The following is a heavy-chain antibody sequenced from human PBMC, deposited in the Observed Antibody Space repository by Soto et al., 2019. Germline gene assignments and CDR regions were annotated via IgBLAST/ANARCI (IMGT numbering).Heavy chain of an antibody. Sequence: SETLSLTCTVSGGSISSSSYYWGWIRQPPGKGLEWIGSIYYSGSTYYNPSLKSRVTISVDTSKNQFSLTLSSVTAADTAVYYCARLGSLFDYWGQGTLVTVSS. V-gene: IGHV4-39*01. CDR2: IYYSGST. J-gene: IGHJ4*02. CDR1: GGSISSSSYY. D-gene: IGHD6-13*01. CDR3: ARLGSLFDY.